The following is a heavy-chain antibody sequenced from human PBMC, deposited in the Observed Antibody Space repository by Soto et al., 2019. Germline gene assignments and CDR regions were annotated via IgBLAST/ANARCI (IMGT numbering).Heavy chain of an antibody. CDR3: AKDQVVRGVIFWFDP. V-gene: IGHV3-23*01. CDR2: ISGSGGST. Sequence: GVSLRLTWAASGCTCGLIAMTWVRQDPGKRLEWFSAISGSGGSTYYTDAVKGRFTISRDNSKNTLYLQMNSLRAEDTAVYYCAKDQVVRGVIFWFDPWGQGTPVPSPQ. J-gene: IGHJ5*02. D-gene: IGHD3-10*01. CDR1: GCTCGLIA.